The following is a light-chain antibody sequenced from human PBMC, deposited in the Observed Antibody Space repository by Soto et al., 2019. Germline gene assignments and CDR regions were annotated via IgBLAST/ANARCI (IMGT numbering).Light chain of an antibody. Sequence: QPVLTQSPSASGTPGQRVSISCSGSTSNIGTNPVSWYQHVPGTAPQLLIYSNDHRPSAVPGRFSGSKSGTSASLAISGLLSEDEDDYYCATWDDSRTVVFGGGTKLTVL. J-gene: IGLJ2*01. CDR3: ATWDDSRTVV. CDR1: TSNIGTNP. V-gene: IGLV1-44*01. CDR2: SND.